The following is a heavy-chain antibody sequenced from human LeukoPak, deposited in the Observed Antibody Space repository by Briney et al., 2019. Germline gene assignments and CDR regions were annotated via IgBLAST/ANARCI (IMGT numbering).Heavy chain of an antibody. CDR2: IYYSGNT. CDR3: ARVRGYSGYDVLYFFVY. CDR1: GGSMSRGDYY. V-gene: IGHV4-30-4*08. J-gene: IGHJ4*02. Sequence: SETLSPTRTVSGGSMSRGDYYWSWIRQPPGKGLEWIGYIYYSGNTSYNPSLERRVTIAADTSKNQFSLKLNSVTAADTAVYYCARVRGYSGYDVLYFFVYWGQGTLSTVSS. D-gene: IGHD5-12*01.